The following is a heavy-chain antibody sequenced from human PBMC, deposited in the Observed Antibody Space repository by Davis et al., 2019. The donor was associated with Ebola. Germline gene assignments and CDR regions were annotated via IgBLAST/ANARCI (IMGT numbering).Heavy chain of an antibody. CDR1: GFTFSSFN. CDR3: AKEGNDSGEFDY. D-gene: IGHD1-1*01. CDR2: ISWNSGSI. J-gene: IGHJ4*02. Sequence: PGGSLRLSCAASGFTFSSFNMNWVRQAPGKGLEWVSGISWNSGSIGYADSVKGRFTISRDNAKNSLYLQMNSLRAEDTALYYCAKEGNDSGEFDYWGQGTLVTVSS. V-gene: IGHV3-9*01.